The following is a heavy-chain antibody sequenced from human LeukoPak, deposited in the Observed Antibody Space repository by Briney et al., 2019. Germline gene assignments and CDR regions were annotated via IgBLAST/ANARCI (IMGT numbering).Heavy chain of an antibody. CDR1: GFTFSSYA. J-gene: IGHJ4*02. V-gene: IGHV3-23*01. CDR2: ISGSGGST. CDR3: AKWGPSGFDY. Sequence: GSLRLSCAASGFTFSSYAMSWVRQAPGEGLEWVSAISGSGGSTYYADSVKGRFTISRDNSKNTLYLQMNSLRGEDMAVYYCAKWGPSGFDYWGQGTLVTVSS. D-gene: IGHD6-19*01.